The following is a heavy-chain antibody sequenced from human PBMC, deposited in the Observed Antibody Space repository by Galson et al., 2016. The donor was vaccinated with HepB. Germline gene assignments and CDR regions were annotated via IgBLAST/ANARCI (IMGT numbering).Heavy chain of an antibody. CDR3: ASGIVATSDY. J-gene: IGHJ4*02. D-gene: IGHD5-12*01. Sequence: SLRLSCAASGFTFSSYAMSWVRQAPGKGLEWVSSISGGVVNTYYADSVKGRFTISRDNSKNTLYLRMNSLRTEDTAVYYCASGIVATSDYWGQGTLVTVSS. V-gene: IGHV3-23*01. CDR2: ISGGVVNT. CDR1: GFTFSSYA.